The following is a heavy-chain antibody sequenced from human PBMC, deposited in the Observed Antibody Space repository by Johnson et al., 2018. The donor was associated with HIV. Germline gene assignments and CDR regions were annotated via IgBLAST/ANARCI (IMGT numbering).Heavy chain of an antibody. CDR1: GFTFSDSY. CDR2: IYSGGRT. D-gene: IGHD6-13*01. J-gene: IGHJ3*02. V-gene: IGHV3-66*01. Sequence: VYLVESGGGWVKPGGSLSLSCAASGFTFSDSYMNWIRQAPGKGLEWVSVIYSGGRTYYADSVKGRFTISRDNSKNTLYLQMSSLRVEDTAVYYCARDLVGVVAAAGPVGDASDIWGQGTMVTVSS. CDR3: ARDLVGVVAAAGPVGDASDI.